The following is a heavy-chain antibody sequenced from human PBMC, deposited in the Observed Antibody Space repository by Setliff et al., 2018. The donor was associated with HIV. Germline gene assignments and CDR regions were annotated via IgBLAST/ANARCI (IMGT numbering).Heavy chain of an antibody. Sequence: GGSLRLSCTFWGFSFNSYGMHWVRQAPGKGLEWVASIWYDERHKFYANSVKGRFTISRDNPKRTLYLQMNSLRAEDTAFYYCARGRVPGNSWGQGTLVTVSS. CDR3: ARGRVPGNS. D-gene: IGHD2-2*01. V-gene: IGHV3-33*08. J-gene: IGHJ4*02. CDR2: IWYDERHK. CDR1: GFSFNSYG.